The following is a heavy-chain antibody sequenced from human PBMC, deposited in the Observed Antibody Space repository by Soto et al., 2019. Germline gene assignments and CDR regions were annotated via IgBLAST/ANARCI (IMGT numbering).Heavy chain of an antibody. CDR2: ISYDGSNK. CDR3: AKAPYYYDSSGYYPPAEYFQH. CDR1: GFTFSSYG. V-gene: IGHV3-30*18. J-gene: IGHJ1*01. D-gene: IGHD3-22*01. Sequence: GGSLRLSCAASGFTFSSYGMHWVRQAPAKGLEWVAVISYDGSNKYYADSVKGRFTISRDNSKNTLYLQMNSLRAEDTAVYYCAKAPYYYDSSGYYPPAEYFQHWGQGTLVTVSS.